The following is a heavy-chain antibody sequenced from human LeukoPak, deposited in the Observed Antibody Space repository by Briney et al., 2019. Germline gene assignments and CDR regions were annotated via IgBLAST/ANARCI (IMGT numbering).Heavy chain of an antibody. Sequence: SETLSLTCSVSGGSISSGGYYWSWIRQPAGKGLEWIGRIYISGSTSYNPSLKSRVTMSVDTSKNQFSLNLSSVTAADTAVYYCARVRGSSCSSASCYSNPYYYYYYYMDVWGKGTTVTVSS. CDR3: ARVRGSSCSSASCYSNPYYYYYYYMDV. V-gene: IGHV4-61*02. J-gene: IGHJ6*03. CDR2: IYISGST. CDR1: GGSISSGGYY. D-gene: IGHD2-2*01.